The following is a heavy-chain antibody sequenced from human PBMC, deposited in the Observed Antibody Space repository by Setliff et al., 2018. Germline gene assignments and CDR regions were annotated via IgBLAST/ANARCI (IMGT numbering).Heavy chain of an antibody. J-gene: IGHJ4*02. CDR2: IYTSWST. D-gene: IGHD2-15*01. V-gene: IGHV4-4*08. CDR1: GDSISDAS. CDR3: ARTCSGSGCYAGLES. Sequence: SETLSLTCTVSGDSISDASIMAWIRQPPGKGLEFIGHIYTSWSTIYNPSLKSRLTISLDTSKNQFSLNLSSVTAADTAVYYCARTCSGSGCYAGLESWGQGTPVTVSS.